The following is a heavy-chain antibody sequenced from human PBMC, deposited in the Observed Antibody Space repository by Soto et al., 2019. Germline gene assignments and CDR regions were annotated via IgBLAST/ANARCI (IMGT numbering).Heavy chain of an antibody. CDR3: ARRGGLPLYFDS. CDR2: VSAYNGNT. J-gene: IGHJ4*01. V-gene: IGHV1-18*01. CDR1: GYTFTSYG. D-gene: IGHD3-16*01. Sequence: ASVKVSCKASGYTFTSYGISWVRQAPGQGLEWMGWVSAYNGNTNYAQKLQGRVTMTTDTSTSTAYMELRSLRSDDTAINYCARRGGLPLYFDSWGHGILVTVSS.